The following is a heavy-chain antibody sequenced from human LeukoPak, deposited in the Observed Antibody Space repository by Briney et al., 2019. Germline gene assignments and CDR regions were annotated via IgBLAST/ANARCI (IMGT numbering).Heavy chain of an antibody. J-gene: IGHJ6*02. V-gene: IGHV4-4*07. CDR1: GGSISSYY. CDR2: IYTSGST. CDR3: ARDTDIVVVPAAMRYYYGMDV. Sequence: SETLSLTCTVSGGSISSYYWSWIRQPAGKGLEWIGRIYTSGSTNYNPSLKSRVTMSVDTSKNQFSLKLSSVTAADTAVYYCARDTDIVVVPAAMRYYYGMDVWGQGTTVTVSS. D-gene: IGHD2-2*01.